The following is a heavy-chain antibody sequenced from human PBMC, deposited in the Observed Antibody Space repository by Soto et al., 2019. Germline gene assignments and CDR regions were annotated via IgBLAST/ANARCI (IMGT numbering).Heavy chain of an antibody. CDR3: AHRGGYGRFDY. CDR2: IYGDDGT. Sequence: QITLKESGPTLVKPTQTLTLTCSFSGFSLSTSGVGVGWIRQPPGKALEWLALIYGDDGTRYSPSLKSRLTITKDTSKNQVVLTMPTMDPVDTATYYCAHRGGYGRFDYWGQGTLVTVSS. J-gene: IGHJ4*02. CDR1: GFSLSTSGVG. V-gene: IGHV2-5*02. D-gene: IGHD5-12*01.